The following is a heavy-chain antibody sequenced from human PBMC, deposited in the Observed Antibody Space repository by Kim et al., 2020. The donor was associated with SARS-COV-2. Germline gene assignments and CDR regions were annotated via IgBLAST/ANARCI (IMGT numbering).Heavy chain of an antibody. J-gene: IGHJ4*02. D-gene: IGHD2-21*02. V-gene: IGHV6-1*01. CDR2: TFYRSKGYN. Sequence: SQTLSLTCAMSGDRVSSNRATWHWVRQSPSRGLEWLGRTFYRSKGYNEYALSLKSRIAINPDTSNNQFSLHLNSVTPEDTALYYCAREDYTGDSRGFDYWGQGTLVTVSS. CDR3: AREDYTGDSRGFDY. CDR1: GDRVSSNRAT.